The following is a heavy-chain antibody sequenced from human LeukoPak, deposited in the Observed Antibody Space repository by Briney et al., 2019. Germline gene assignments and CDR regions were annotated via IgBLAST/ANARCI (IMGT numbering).Heavy chain of an antibody. V-gene: IGHV3-23*01. J-gene: IGHJ4*02. D-gene: IGHD2-21*01. CDR2: ISDSGNT. CDR1: GFILSSYA. CDR3: AKAPVTTCRGAYCYPFDY. Sequence: GGSLSLSCAASGFILSSYAMSWVRQAPGKGVEWVSAISDSGNTYHADSVKGRFTISRDSSKNTLFLQMNRLRPEDAAVYYCAKAPVTTCRGAYCYPFDYWGEGTLVTVSS.